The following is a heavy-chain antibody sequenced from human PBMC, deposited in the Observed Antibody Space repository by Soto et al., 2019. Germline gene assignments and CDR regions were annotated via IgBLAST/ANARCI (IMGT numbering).Heavy chain of an antibody. CDR1: GFTFSSYS. Sequence: QTGGSLRLSCTTSGFTFSSYSMHWVRQAPGKGLEWVGLISHDGTKQYSADSVKGRFTISRDDSKSTLYLQMNNLRVEDTAVYYCAKDYSSGWYDYCDFWGQGTLVTVSS. V-gene: IGHV3-30*18. J-gene: IGHJ4*02. CDR3: AKDYSSGWYDYCDF. CDR2: ISHDGTKQ. D-gene: IGHD6-19*01.